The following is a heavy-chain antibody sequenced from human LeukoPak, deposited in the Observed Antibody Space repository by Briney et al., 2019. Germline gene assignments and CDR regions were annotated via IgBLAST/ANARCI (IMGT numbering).Heavy chain of an antibody. J-gene: IGHJ2*01. CDR2: IKSKSAGGKT. Sequence: GGSLRLSCAASGFTFSNAWMSWVRQALGKGLEWVGRIKSKSAGGKTDYAAPMKGRFTISRDDSKNTLYLQMNSLKTEDTAVYYCTAEYDSSGYYPWFFDLWGRGTLVTASS. D-gene: IGHD3-22*01. V-gene: IGHV3-15*01. CDR1: GFTFSNAW. CDR3: TAEYDSSGYYPWFFDL.